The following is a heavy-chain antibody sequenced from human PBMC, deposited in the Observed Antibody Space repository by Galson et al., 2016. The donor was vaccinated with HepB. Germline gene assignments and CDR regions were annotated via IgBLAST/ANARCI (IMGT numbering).Heavy chain of an antibody. CDR3: ATGIVVAGKYYYYYMDV. D-gene: IGHD6-19*01. CDR1: GGSISSAYY. Sequence: SETLSLTCIVSGGSISSAYYWGWIRQPPGRGLEWIGSIYSSDDTYYNPSLKSRVTISVDTSKNQFSLRLNSVTAADTGVYYCATGIVVAGKYYYYYMDVWGKGTTVTVSS. V-gene: IGHV4-39*01. CDR2: IYSSDDT. J-gene: IGHJ6*03.